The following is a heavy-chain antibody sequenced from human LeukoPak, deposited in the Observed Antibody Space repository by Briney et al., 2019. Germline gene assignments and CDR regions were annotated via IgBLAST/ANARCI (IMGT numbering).Heavy chain of an antibody. CDR2: ISSSGSTI. V-gene: IGHV3-48*03. Sequence: GGSLRLSCAASGFTFSSYEMNWVRQAPGKGLEWVSYISSSGSTIYYADSVKGRFTISRDNAKNSLYLQMNSLRAEDTAVYYSARVVLSSGWLDYWGQGTLVTVSS. CDR1: GFTFSSYE. J-gene: IGHJ4*02. D-gene: IGHD6-19*01. CDR3: ARVVLSSGWLDY.